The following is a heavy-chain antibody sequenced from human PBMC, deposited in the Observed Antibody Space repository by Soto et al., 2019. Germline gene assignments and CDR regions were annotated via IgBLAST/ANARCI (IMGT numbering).Heavy chain of an antibody. V-gene: IGHV3-48*01. J-gene: IGHJ4*02. D-gene: IGHD3-22*01. Sequence: GGSLRLSCAASGFTFSSYSMNWVRQAPGKGLEWVSFITSSSSTIYYADSVKGRFTISKDNAKNLLYLQMNSLRAEDTAVYYCASGRYYYDSSGFIDFDYWGQGTLVTVSS. CDR1: GFTFSSYS. CDR3: ASGRYYYDSSGFIDFDY. CDR2: ITSSSSTI.